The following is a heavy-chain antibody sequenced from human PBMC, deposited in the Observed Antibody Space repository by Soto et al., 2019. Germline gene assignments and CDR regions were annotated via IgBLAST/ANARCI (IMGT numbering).Heavy chain of an antibody. CDR1: GDSVSXXXAA. CDR3: ARWVLGYCTNGVCPIGYGLDV. Sequence: PSQTLSLTCAISGDSVSXXXAAWNWXXXSPXXXLEWLGRTYYRSKWYNDYAVSVKSRITINPDTSKNQFSLQLNSVTPEDTAVYYCARWVLGYCTNGVCPIGYGLDVWGQGTTVTVSS. CDR2: TYYRSKWYN. V-gene: IGHV6-1*01. J-gene: IGHJ6*02. D-gene: IGHD2-8*01.